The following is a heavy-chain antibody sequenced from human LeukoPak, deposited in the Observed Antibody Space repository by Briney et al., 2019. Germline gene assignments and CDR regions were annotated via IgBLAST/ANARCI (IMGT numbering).Heavy chain of an antibody. V-gene: IGHV4-59*01. CDR3: ARSGGILWSRELYMGFDY. Sequence: ASETLSLTCTVSGGSISSYYWCWIWQPPAAGLGRVWYIYYSGSTNNNPYPKSRVTISVDTSKNQFYLKLSCVTAADTAVYYCARSGGILWSRELYMGFDYWGQGTLVTVSS. CDR2: IYYSGST. D-gene: IGHD3-10*01. CDR1: GGSISSYY. J-gene: IGHJ4*02.